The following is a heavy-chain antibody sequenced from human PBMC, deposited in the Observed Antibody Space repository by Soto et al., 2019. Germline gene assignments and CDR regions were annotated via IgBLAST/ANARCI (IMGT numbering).Heavy chain of an antibody. CDR2: ISYDGSNK. J-gene: IGHJ6*02. Sequence: ESGGGVVQPGRSLRLSCAASGFTFSSYGMHWVRQAPGKGLEWVAVISYDGSNKYYADSVKGRFTISRDNSKNTLYLQMNSLRAEDTAVYYCAKDFFSGGGADYYYYGMDVWGQGTTVTVSS. D-gene: IGHD1-26*01. CDR3: AKDFFSGGGADYYYYGMDV. CDR1: GFTFSSYG. V-gene: IGHV3-30*18.